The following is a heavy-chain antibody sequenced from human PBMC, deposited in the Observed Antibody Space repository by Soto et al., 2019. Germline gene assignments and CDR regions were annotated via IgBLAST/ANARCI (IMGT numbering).Heavy chain of an antibody. Sequence: QVQLVDSGGGVVQPGRSLRLSCTTSGFLFNTYAMHWVRQAPGKGLEWVAVMSHDGRNTNYADSVKGRFTISRDNSKNTGYLEMNSLRTDETAVYYCARPGSGYDILSGQYFYYFHAMDVWGQGTTVTVSS. J-gene: IGHJ6*02. CDR2: MSHDGRNT. CDR3: ARPGSGYDILSGQYFYYFHAMDV. CDR1: GFLFNTYA. V-gene: IGHV3-30*04. D-gene: IGHD3-9*01.